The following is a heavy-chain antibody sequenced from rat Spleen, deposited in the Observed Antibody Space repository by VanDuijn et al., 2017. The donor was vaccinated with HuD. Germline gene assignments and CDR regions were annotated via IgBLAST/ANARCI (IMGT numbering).Heavy chain of an antibody. J-gene: IGHJ2*01. Sequence: QVQLKESGPGLVQPSQTLSLTCTVSGFSLTSNGVSWVRQPPGKGLEWIAGIWSGGSTYYDSGLKSRLSISRDTSKSQAFLKMNSLQTEETAIYCCTSPFRWFAYWGQGVMVKVSS. CDR3: TSPFRWFAY. CDR2: IWSGGST. V-gene: IGHV2-1*01. CDR1: GFSLTSNG.